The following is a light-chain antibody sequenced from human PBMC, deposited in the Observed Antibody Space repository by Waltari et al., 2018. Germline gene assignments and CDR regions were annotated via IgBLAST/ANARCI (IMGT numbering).Light chain of an antibody. CDR1: TSNIGTNT. V-gene: IGLV1-44*01. J-gene: IGLJ3*02. CDR2: ANY. Sequence: QSVLTQPPSTSGTPGQRVTISCSGSTSNIGTNTVTWSQLLPGTAPKTVIFANYHRPSGVPDRFSASKSGTSASLVISGLQSEDEADYFCATWDDSLSGRVFGGGTKVTVL. CDR3: ATWDDSLSGRV.